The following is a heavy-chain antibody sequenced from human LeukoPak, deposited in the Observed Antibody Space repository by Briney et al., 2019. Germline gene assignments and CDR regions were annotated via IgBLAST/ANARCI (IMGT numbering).Heavy chain of an antibody. V-gene: IGHV4-30-4*01. CDR3: AGDHDYGDYNSYGMDV. Sequence: SETLSLTCTVSGGSISSGDYYWSWIRQPPGKGLEWIGYIYYSGSTYYNPSLKSRVTISVDTSKNQFSLKLSSVTAADTAVYYCAGDHDYGDYNSYGMDVWGQGTTVTVSS. D-gene: IGHD4-17*01. CDR2: IYYSGST. CDR1: GGSISSGDYY. J-gene: IGHJ6*02.